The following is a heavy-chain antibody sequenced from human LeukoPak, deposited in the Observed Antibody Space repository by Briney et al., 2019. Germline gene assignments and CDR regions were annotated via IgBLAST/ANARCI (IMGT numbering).Heavy chain of an antibody. V-gene: IGHV3-20*04. CDR1: GFTFGDYG. J-gene: IGHJ4*02. D-gene: IGHD3-22*01. CDR3: ARAGDYYDTHYFDY. Sequence: AGGSLRLSCSASGFTFGDYGISWVRQGPGKGLEWVSGIDWNGGNTVYADSVKGRFTVSRDSAKNSLYLQMNSLRAEDTALYYCARAGDYYDTHYFDYWGQGTLVSVSS. CDR2: IDWNGGNT.